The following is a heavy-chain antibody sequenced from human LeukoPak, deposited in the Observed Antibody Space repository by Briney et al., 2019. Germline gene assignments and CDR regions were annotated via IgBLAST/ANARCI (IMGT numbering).Heavy chain of an antibody. CDR3: AREVPNLDYFDY. Sequence: GGSLRLSCAASRFTFSSYWMSWVRQAPGKGLEWVANIKQDGSEKNYVDSVKGRFTISRDNAKNSLYLQMNSLRAEDTAVYYCAREVPNLDYFDYWGQGTQVTVSS. CDR1: RFTFSSYW. J-gene: IGHJ4*02. V-gene: IGHV3-7*01. CDR2: IKQDGSEK.